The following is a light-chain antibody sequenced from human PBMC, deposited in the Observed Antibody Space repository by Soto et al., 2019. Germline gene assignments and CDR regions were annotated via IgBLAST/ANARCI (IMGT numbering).Light chain of an antibody. Sequence: DIRLTQSPASLSASVGDRVSITCRTSRSISRYLNWYQQKLGKAPKLLIYGASTLQGGVPSRFSGSGSGTDFTLTISGLQPEDFATYYYQESYSSPYFFGQGTKLEMK. V-gene: IGKV1-39*01. J-gene: IGKJ2*01. CDR1: RSISRY. CDR2: GAS. CDR3: QESYSSPYF.